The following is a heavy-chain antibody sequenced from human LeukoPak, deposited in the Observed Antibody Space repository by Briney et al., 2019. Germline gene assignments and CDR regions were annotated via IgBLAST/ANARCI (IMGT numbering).Heavy chain of an antibody. D-gene: IGHD1-26*01. CDR3: ARVATSDAFDI. CDR1: GGSLSSYY. J-gene: IGHJ3*02. V-gene: IGHV4-59*01. Sequence: PSETLSLTCTVSGGSLSSYYWSWIRQPPGKGLEWIGYVYYSGSTNFNPSLKSRVTISVDTSKSQFSLKLSSVTAADTAVYYCARVATSDAFDIWGQGTMVTVSS. CDR2: VYYSGST.